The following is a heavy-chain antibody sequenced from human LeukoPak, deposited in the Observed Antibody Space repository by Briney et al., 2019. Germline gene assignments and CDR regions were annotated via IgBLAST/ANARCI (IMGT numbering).Heavy chain of an antibody. V-gene: IGHV3-53*01. Sequence: PGGSLRLSCAGSGFTVSSNHMSWVRQAPGKGLEWVSIIYSGGSTYYADSVKGRFTISRDNSKNTLYLQMNSLRGEDTAVYYCAKGVSGTNFGMDVWGQGTTVIVS. CDR1: GFTVSSNH. D-gene: IGHD3-10*01. CDR2: IYSGGST. CDR3: AKGVSGTNFGMDV. J-gene: IGHJ6*02.